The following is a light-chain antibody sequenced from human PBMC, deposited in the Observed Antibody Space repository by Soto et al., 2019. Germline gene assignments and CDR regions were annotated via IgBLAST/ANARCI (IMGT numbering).Light chain of an antibody. J-gene: IGKJ4*01. CDR2: GAS. V-gene: IGKV3-20*01. CDR1: QSVRSSF. Sequence: EIVLTQSPGTLSLSPGERATLSCRASQSVRSSFLAWYQQKPGQAPRLLIYGASSRATGIPDRFSGSGSGTDFTLTISRLAPEDFAVYYCQQYDSSPLKFGGGTKLEIK. CDR3: QQYDSSPLK.